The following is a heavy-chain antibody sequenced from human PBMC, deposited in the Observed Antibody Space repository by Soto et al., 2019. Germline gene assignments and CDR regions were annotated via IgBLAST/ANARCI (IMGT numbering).Heavy chain of an antibody. J-gene: IGHJ4*02. D-gene: IGHD6-6*01. CDR3: VSAGDVAALSRKYYFHY. CDR1: GVTFSNYG. V-gene: IGHV1-69*06. CDR2: IIATFGTA. Sequence: QVQLVQSGAEVKKPGSSVKVSCKTSGVTFSNYGFSWVRQARGQGLEWMGGIIATFGTADYPQKFQDRVTITADISTSTFYMELSRLRSEDTAVYYCVSAGDVAALSRKYYFHYWGQGTQVTVSS.